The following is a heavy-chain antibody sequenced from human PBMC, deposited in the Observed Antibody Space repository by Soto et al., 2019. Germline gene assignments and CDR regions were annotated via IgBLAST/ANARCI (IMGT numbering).Heavy chain of an antibody. D-gene: IGHD3-10*01. J-gene: IGHJ6*02. CDR2: FDPEDGET. Sequence: GASVKVSCKVSGYTLTELSMHWVRQAPGKGLEWMGGFDPEDGETNYAQKFQGRVTITADKSTSTAYMELSSLRSEDTAVYYCARGKNYYGSGSYYSPYYYYGMDVWGQGTTVTVSS. CDR1: GYTLTELS. V-gene: IGHV1-24*01. CDR3: ARGKNYYGSGSYYSPYYYYGMDV.